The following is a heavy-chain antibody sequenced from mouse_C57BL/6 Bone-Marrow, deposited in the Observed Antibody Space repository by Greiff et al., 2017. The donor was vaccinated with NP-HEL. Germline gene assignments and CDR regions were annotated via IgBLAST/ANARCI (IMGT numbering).Heavy chain of an antibody. CDR2: IRNKANGYTT. D-gene: IGHD1-1*01. J-gene: IGHJ4*01. Sequence: EVMLVESGGGLVQPGGSLSLSCAASGFTFTDYYMSWVRQPPGKALEWLGFIRNKANGYTTEYSASVKGRFTISRDNSQSILYLQMNALRAEDSATYYCARYYGMGAMDYWGQGTSVTVSS. V-gene: IGHV7-3*01. CDR3: ARYYGMGAMDY. CDR1: GFTFTDYY.